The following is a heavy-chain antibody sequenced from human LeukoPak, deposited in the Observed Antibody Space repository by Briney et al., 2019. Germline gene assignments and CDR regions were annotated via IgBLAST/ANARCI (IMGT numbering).Heavy chain of an antibody. J-gene: IGHJ4*02. D-gene: IGHD4-11*01. CDR1: GGSISSGGYS. CDR2: IYHSGST. CDR3: ARAPISNDHSNPFDY. V-gene: IGHV4-30-2*01. Sequence: SQTLSLTCAVSGGSISSGGYSWSWIRQPPGKGLEWIGYIYHSGSTYYNPSLKSRVTISVDRSKNQFSLKLSSVTAADTAVYYCARAPISNDHSNPFDYWGQGTLVTVSS.